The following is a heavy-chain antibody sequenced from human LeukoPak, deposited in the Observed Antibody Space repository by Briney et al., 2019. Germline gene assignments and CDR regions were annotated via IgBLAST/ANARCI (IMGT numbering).Heavy chain of an antibody. Sequence: GGSLRLSCAASGFTFSSYSMNWVRQAPGKGLEWVSSISSSSSYIYYADSVKGRFTISRDNAKNSLYLQMNSLRAEDTAVNYCASLGFLEWLLDYYYYMDVWGKGTTVTVSS. J-gene: IGHJ6*03. V-gene: IGHV3-21*01. CDR2: ISSSSSYI. CDR3: ASLGFLEWLLDYYYYMDV. D-gene: IGHD3-3*01. CDR1: GFTFSSYS.